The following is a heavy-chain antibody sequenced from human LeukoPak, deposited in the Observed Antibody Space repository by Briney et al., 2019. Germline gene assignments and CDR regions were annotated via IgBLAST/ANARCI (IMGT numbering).Heavy chain of an antibody. D-gene: IGHD4-11*01. Sequence: ASVKVSCKTSGYTFINYYIHWVRRAPGQGLEWMGIINPNGGSTTYAQKSQERVVMTRDTSTSTAYMELSALRSEDTAVYYCARVPYETTVTTGWFDPWGQGTPVTVSS. V-gene: IGHV1-46*01. J-gene: IGHJ5*02. CDR2: INPNGGST. CDR1: GYTFINYY. CDR3: ARVPYETTVTTGWFDP.